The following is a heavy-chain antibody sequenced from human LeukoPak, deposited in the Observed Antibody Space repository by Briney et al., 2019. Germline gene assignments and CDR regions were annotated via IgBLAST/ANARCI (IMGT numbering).Heavy chain of an antibody. Sequence: PGGSLRLSCAASGFTFSSYGMHWVRQAPGKGLEWVAVISYDGSNKYYADSVKGRFTISRDNSKNTLYLQMNSLRAEDTAVYYCAKGRGDLDYWGQGTLVTVSS. CDR1: GFTFSSYG. CDR3: AKGRGDLDY. CDR2: ISYDGSNK. D-gene: IGHD4-17*01. J-gene: IGHJ4*02. V-gene: IGHV3-30*18.